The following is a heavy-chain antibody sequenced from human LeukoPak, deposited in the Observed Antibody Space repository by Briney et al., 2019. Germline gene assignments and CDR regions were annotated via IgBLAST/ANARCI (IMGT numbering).Heavy chain of an antibody. D-gene: IGHD3-10*01. J-gene: IGHJ5*02. V-gene: IGHV1-2*02. CDR2: INPHSGGT. CDR3: ARAPPITRGPFDP. Sequence: ASVRVSYKASGYTFTVYYMHWVRQAPGQGLEWMGWINPHSGGTNYAQKFQGRVTMTRDTSISTVYMELSRLRSDDTAVYYCARAPPITRGPFDPWGQGTLVTVSS. CDR1: GYTFTVYY.